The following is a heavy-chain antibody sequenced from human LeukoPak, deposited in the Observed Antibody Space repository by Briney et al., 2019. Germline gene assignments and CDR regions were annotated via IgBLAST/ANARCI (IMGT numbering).Heavy chain of an antibody. CDR1: GYTFTIYY. J-gene: IGHJ6*02. CDR2: INPSGGST. Sequence: ASVKVSCKASGYTFTIYYMHWVRHAPGQGLEWMGIINPSGGSTSYAQRFQGRVTTTWDTSTSTVYMELSSLRSEDTAVYYCARVDSSSGGMDVWGQGTTVTVSS. CDR3: ARVDSSSGGMDV. V-gene: IGHV1-46*01. D-gene: IGHD6-6*01.